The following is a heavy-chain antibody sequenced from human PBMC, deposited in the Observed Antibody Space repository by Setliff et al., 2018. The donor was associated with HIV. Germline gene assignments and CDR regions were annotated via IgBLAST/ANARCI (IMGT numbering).Heavy chain of an antibody. CDR1: GYNFVDYS. J-gene: IGHJ6*02. CDR2: IYPGDSET. CDR3: VRHWYCSGGSCYSLLANFYYGLDV. V-gene: IGHV5-51*01. Sequence: GESLKISCQGSGYNFVDYSIAWVRQMPGKGLEWMGIIYPGDSETRYSPSFQGQVTISVDKSITTAYLQWSSLKASDTAIYYCVRHWYCSGGSCYSLLANFYYGLDVWGLGTSVTVSS. D-gene: IGHD2-15*01.